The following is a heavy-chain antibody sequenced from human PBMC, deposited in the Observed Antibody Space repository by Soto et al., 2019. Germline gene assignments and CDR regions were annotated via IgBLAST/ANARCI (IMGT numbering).Heavy chain of an antibody. J-gene: IGHJ5*02. CDR3: ARVGITMDRGKTPRSYNWFDP. V-gene: IGHV1-3*01. D-gene: IGHD3-10*01. CDR1: GYTFTSYA. CDR2: INAGNGNT. Sequence: ASVKVSCKASGYTFTSYAMHWVRQAPGQRLEWMGWINAGNGNTKYSQKFQGRVTITRDTSASTAYMELSSLRSEDTAVYYCARVGITMDRGKTPRSYNWFDPWGQGTLVTVSS.